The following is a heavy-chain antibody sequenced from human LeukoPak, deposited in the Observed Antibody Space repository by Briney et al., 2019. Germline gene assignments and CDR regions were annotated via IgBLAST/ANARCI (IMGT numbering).Heavy chain of an antibody. CDR1: GFTFDDYA. D-gene: IGHD3-22*01. V-gene: IGHV3-9*01. CDR2: ISWNSGSI. CDR3: AKDIGPNYYDSSGALYCGMDV. J-gene: IGHJ6*02. Sequence: GGSLRLSCAASGFTFDDYAMHWVRQAPGKGLEWVSGISWNSGSIGYADSVKGRFAISRDNAKNSLYLQINSLRAEDTALYYCAKDIGPNYYDSSGALYCGMDVWGQGTTVTVSS.